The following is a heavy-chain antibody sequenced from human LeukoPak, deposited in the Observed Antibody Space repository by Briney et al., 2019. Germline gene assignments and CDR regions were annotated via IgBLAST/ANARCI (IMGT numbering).Heavy chain of an antibody. CDR1: GGTFSSYA. Sequence: SVKVSCKASGGTFSSYAISWVRQAPGQGLEWMGGIIPIFGTANYAQKFQGRVTITADESTSTAYMELSSLRSEDTAVYYCARDGGTMVRGVTSSPGWYYYYYMDVWGKGTTVTVSS. V-gene: IGHV1-69*13. J-gene: IGHJ6*03. D-gene: IGHD3-10*01. CDR3: ARDGGTMVRGVTSSPGWYYYYYMDV. CDR2: IIPIFGTA.